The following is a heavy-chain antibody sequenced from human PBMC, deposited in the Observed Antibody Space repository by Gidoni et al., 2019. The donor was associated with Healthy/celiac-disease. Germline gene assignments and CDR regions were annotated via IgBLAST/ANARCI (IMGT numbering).Heavy chain of an antibody. V-gene: IGHV3-33*01. CDR1: GFTLSSYG. J-gene: IGHJ4*02. CDR3: ARDGGYCSGGSCLDY. Sequence: QVQLVESGGGVVQPGRSRRLSCAASGFTLSSYGMHWVRQAPGQGLEWVAVIWYDGSNKYYADSVKGRFTISRDNSKNTLYLQMNSLRAEDTAVYYCARDGGYCSGGSCLDYWGQGTLVTVSS. CDR2: IWYDGSNK. D-gene: IGHD2-15*01.